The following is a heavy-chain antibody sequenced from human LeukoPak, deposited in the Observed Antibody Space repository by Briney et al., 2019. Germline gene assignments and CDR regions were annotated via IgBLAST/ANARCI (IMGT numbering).Heavy chain of an antibody. J-gene: IGHJ4*02. CDR1: GFTVSSNY. V-gene: IGHV3-53*01. CDR3: ARDDYSMGDY. Sequence: QTGGSLRLSCAASGFTVSSNYMSWVRQAPGKGLEWVSVIYSGGSTYYADSVKGRFTTPRDNSKNTLYLQMNSLRAEDTAVYYCARDDYSMGDYWGQGTLVTVSS. CDR2: IYSGGST. D-gene: IGHD4-11*01.